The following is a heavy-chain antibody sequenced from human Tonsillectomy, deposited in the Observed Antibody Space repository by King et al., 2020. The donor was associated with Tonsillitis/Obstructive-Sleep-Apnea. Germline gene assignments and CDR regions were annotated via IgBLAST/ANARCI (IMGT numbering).Heavy chain of an antibody. Sequence: LQLQESGPGLVKPSETLSLTCTVSGGSISSYYWSWIRQPPGKGLEWIGSIYYSGSTNYNASLKSRVTISVDTSKNQFSLKLSSVTAADTAVYYCAGRATVVTPGYFQHWGQGTLVTVSS. CDR2: IYYSGST. V-gene: IGHV4-59*08. CDR3: AGRATVVTPGYFQH. J-gene: IGHJ1*01. D-gene: IGHD4-23*01. CDR1: GGSISSYY.